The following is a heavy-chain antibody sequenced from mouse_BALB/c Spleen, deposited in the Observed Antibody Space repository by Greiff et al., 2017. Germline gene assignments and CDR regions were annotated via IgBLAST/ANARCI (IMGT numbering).Heavy chain of an antibody. CDR1: GFTFSSYA. D-gene: IGHD2-4*01. V-gene: IGHV5-9-3*01. J-gene: IGHJ3*01. CDR2: ISSGGSYT. CDR3: AREYDYDEGAFAY. Sequence: EVKLVESGGGLVKPGGSLKLSCAASGFTFSSYAMSWVRQTPEKRLEWVATISSGGSYTYYPDSVKGRFTISRDNAKNTLYLQMSSLRSEDTAMYYCAREYDYDEGAFAYWGQGTLVTVSA.